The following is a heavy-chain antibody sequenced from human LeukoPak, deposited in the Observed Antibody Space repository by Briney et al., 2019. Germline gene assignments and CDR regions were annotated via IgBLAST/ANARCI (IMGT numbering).Heavy chain of an antibody. J-gene: IGHJ4*02. Sequence: GASVKVSCKASGYTFTSYGVSWVRQAPGQGLEWVGCISDYNGNTNYAQNLQGRVTMTTDTSTSTAYMELKSLRSDDTAVYYCARDAHQSGSYNFDYWGQGTLVTVSS. CDR3: ARDAHQSGSYNFDY. V-gene: IGHV1-18*01. CDR1: GYTFTSYG. D-gene: IGHD1-26*01. CDR2: ISDYNGNT.